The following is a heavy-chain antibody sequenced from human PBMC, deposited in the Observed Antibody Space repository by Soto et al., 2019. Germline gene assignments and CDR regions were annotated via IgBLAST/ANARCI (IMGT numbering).Heavy chain of an antibody. CDR1: GDSISGGASF. V-gene: IGHV4-31*03. D-gene: IGHD2-2*01. J-gene: IGHJ5*02. CDR2: VYYSGSS. Sequence: SETLSLTCTVSGDSISGGASFWSWIRQPPGKGLEWIANVYYSGSSYYNPSLKSRLTISVDTTKNQLSLQLKSMTAADTAVYYCAKLSCTSSTCYFPGWFDPWGQGTLVTVSS. CDR3: AKLSCTSSTCYFPGWFDP.